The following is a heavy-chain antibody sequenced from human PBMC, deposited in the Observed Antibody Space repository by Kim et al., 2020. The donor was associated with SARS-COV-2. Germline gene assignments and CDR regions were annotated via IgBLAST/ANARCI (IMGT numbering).Heavy chain of an antibody. CDR3: ARLYYDSVDY. D-gene: IGHD5-12*01. Sequence: SETLSLTCTVSGGSISSSSYYWGWIRQPPGKGLEWIGSIYYSGSTYYNPSLKSRVTISVDTSKNQFSLKLSSVTAADTAVYYCARLYYDSVDYWGQGTLVTVSS. J-gene: IGHJ4*02. CDR2: IYYSGST. CDR1: GGSISSSSYY. V-gene: IGHV4-39*01.